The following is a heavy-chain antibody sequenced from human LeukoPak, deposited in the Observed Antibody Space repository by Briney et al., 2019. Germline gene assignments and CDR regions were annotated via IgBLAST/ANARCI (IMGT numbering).Heavy chain of an antibody. CDR1: GFTFSNYW. Sequence: GGSLRLSCAASGFTFSNYWMPWVRQAPGKGLVWVSRISSDGSSTSYADSVKGRFTISSDNAENTLYLQMNSLRAEDTAVYFCARGYGSYADYWGQGTLVTVSS. CDR3: ARGYGSYADY. V-gene: IGHV3-74*01. CDR2: ISSDGSST. J-gene: IGHJ4*02. D-gene: IGHD1-26*01.